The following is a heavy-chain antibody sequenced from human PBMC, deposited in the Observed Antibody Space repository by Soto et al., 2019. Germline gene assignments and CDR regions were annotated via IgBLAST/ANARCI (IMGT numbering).Heavy chain of an antibody. J-gene: IGHJ3*02. CDR2: IIPIFGTA. Sequence: SVKVSCKASGGTFSSYAISWVRQAPGQGLEWMGGIIPIFGTANYAQKFQGRVTITADESTRTAYMELSSLRSEDTAVYYCASGYYDSSCYTARQHALDIWGQGTMVTVSS. CDR1: GGTFSSYA. D-gene: IGHD3-22*01. CDR3: ASGYYDSSCYTARQHALDI. V-gene: IGHV1-69*13.